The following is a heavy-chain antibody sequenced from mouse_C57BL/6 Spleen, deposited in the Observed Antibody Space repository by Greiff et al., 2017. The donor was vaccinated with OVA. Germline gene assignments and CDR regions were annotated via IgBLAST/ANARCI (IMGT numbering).Heavy chain of an antibody. Sequence: VQLQQSGPELVKPGASVKISCKASGYTFTDYYMNWVKQSHGKSLEWIGDINPNNGGTSYNQKFKGKATLTVDKSSSTAYMELRSLTSEDSAVYYCATNPSGNPSFAYWGQGTLVTVSA. CDR3: ATNPSGNPSFAY. J-gene: IGHJ3*01. CDR1: GYTFTDYY. D-gene: IGHD2-1*01. V-gene: IGHV1-26*01. CDR2: INPNNGGT.